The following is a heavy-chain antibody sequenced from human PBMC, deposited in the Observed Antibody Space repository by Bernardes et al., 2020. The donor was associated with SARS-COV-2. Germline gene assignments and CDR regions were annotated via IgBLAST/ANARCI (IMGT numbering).Heavy chain of an antibody. Sequence: SETLSLTFTVSGGSISSDIYYWTWIPQHKGKDLEWIGYIYHSGSTYFNPSLESRATISVDSSKNQFSLRLISVTAADTALYYCAIVKHGGYGPFHYWSQGTLVTVTS. J-gene: IGHJ4*02. V-gene: IGHV4-31*03. CDR3: AIVKHGGYGPFHY. CDR2: IYHSGST. CDR1: GGSISSDIYY. D-gene: IGHD5-12*01.